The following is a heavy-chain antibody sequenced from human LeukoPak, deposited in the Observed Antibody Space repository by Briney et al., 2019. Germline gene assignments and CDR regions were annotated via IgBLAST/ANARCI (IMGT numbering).Heavy chain of an antibody. J-gene: IGHJ4*02. CDR2: IDPCDCYN. V-gene: IGHV5-10-1*01. CDR3: ARRATSVRGIALFDY. D-gene: IGHD3-10*01. CDR1: GYRFTSYW. Sequence: GESLRIFCKGSGYRFTSYWIDLVGQMPGKGLEWMGRIDPCDCYNNYCPSFQGHITISPDNSIGTSYLQWSGPKTWYTATYYCARRATSVRGIALFDYWGQGTLVTVSS.